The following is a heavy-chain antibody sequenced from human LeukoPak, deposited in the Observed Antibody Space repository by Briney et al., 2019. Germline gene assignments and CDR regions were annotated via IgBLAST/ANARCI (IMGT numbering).Heavy chain of an antibody. CDR3: AKEGTWNDVNYYYYYGMDV. J-gene: IGHJ6*02. V-gene: IGHV3-7*01. CDR1: GFTFSTYW. CDR2: IKQDGSEK. Sequence: TGGSLRLSCAASGFTFSTYWMSWVRQAPGKGLEWVANIKQDGSEKYYVDSVKGRFTISRDNAKNSLYLQMNSLRAEDTAVYYCAKEGTWNDVNYYYYYGMDVWGQGTTVTVSS. D-gene: IGHD1-1*01.